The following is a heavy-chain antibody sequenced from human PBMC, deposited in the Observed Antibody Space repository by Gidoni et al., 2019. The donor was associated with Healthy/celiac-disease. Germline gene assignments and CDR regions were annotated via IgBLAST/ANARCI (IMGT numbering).Heavy chain of an antibody. Sequence: VQLFESLAVLVHPGGSLRISFAASCFHFSSSAMSWVRQAPEKGLWWGSAMSGSVGRTDYADSVKGRFNIYRDNSKNTLYLQMNSLRAEDTAVYDCAKDGGRGVVVVAAGGYLDYWGQGTLVTVSS. D-gene: IGHD2-15*01. J-gene: IGHJ4*02. CDR1: CFHFSSSA. CDR3: AKDGGRGVVVVAAGGYLDY. V-gene: IGHV3-23*01. CDR2: MSGSVGRT.